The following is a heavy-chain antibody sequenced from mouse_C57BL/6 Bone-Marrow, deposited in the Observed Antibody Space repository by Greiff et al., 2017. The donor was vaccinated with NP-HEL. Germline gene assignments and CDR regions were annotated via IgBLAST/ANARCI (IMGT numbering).Heavy chain of an antibody. V-gene: IGHV2-2*01. Sequence: VKLMESGPGLVQPSQSLSITCTVSGFSLTSYGVHWVRQSPGKGLEWLGVIWSGGSTDYNAAFISRLSISKDNSKSQVFFKMNSLQADKTAIYYCARDVGYFLSFYWGQETLVTVSA. D-gene: IGHD1-1*01. CDR3: ARDVGYFLSFY. CDR1: GFSLTSYG. J-gene: IGHJ3*01. CDR2: IWSGGST.